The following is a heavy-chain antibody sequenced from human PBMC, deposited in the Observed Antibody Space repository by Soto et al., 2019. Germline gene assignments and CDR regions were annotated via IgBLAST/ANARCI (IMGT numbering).Heavy chain of an antibody. D-gene: IGHD5-12*01. Sequence: SVKVSCKASGYTFTSYGISWVRQAPGQGLEWMGGIIPMFGRPNYAQKFQGRVTITADESTSTAYMELSSLRSEDTAVFYCARDLGSGYDPGDYWGQGTLVTVSS. J-gene: IGHJ4*02. CDR2: IIPMFGRP. CDR1: GYTFTSYG. CDR3: ARDLGSGYDPGDY. V-gene: IGHV1-69*13.